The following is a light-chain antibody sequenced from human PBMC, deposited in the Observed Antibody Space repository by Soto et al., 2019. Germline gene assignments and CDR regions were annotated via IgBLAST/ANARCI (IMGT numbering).Light chain of an antibody. J-gene: IGKJ4*01. CDR1: QDITNY. V-gene: IGKV1-33*01. Sequence: DIQMTQSPSSLSASAGDRVSISCQASQDITNYLNWYQQKPGRAPKLLIYHASNLETGVPSRFSGSKSGTNFNFTISSLQPEDVATYYCQQYDNVPPTFGGGTKVEIK. CDR2: HAS. CDR3: QQYDNVPPT.